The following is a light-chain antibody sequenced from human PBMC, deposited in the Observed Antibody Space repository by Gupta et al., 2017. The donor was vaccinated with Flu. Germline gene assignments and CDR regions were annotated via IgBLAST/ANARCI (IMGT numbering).Light chain of an antibody. CDR3: QQRSNWPPRYT. V-gene: IGKV3-11*01. CDR1: QSVSSY. J-gene: IGKJ2*01. Sequence: NLSLSPGERATLSCRASQSVSSYLAWYQQKPGQAPRLLIYDASNRATGIPARFSGSGSGTDFTLTISSLEPEDFAVYYCQQRSNWPPRYTFGQGTKLEIK. CDR2: DAS.